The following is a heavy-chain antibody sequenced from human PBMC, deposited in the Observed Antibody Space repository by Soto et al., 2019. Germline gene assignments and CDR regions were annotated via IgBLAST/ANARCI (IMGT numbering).Heavy chain of an antibody. Sequence: SANLCLTCTVSGGSISGHYWSWIRQPPGKGLEWIGYMYNTGSTVYSPSFKSRVTISVDTSKNQFSLKLSSVTAADTAVYYCAGAQSSNYYYYGMDVWGQGTTVT. CDR1: GGSISGHY. CDR3: AGAQSSNYYYYGMDV. V-gene: IGHV4-59*08. J-gene: IGHJ6*02. CDR2: MYNTGST.